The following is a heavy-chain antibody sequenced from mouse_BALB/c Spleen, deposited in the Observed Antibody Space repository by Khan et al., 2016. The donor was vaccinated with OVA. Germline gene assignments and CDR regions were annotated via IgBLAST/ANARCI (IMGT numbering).Heavy chain of an antibody. CDR1: GYTFTDYY. CDR3: ARRNDFGYTVAY. V-gene: IGHV1-77*01. D-gene: IGHD1-2*01. Sequence: QVQLQQSGAELARPRTSVKLSCKASGYTFTDYYINWVKQRTGQGLEWIGEINPGSGDIYYNEKFKDKATLAADKSSSTAYMQLSSLTSEDSAVXFCARRNDFGYTVAYWGQGTLVTFSA. J-gene: IGHJ3*01. CDR2: INPGSGDI.